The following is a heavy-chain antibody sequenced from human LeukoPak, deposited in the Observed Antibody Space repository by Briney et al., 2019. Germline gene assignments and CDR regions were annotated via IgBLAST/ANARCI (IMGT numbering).Heavy chain of an antibody. CDR1: GFTFSSYW. CDR2: IKQDGSEK. Sequence: PGGSLRLSCAAFGFTFSSYWMSWVRQAPGKGLEWVANIKQDGSEKYYVDSVKGRFTISRDNAKNSLYLQMNSLSAEDTAVYYCATGPGYSSSWWGQGTLVTVSS. CDR3: ATGPGYSSSW. D-gene: IGHD6-13*01. V-gene: IGHV3-7*01. J-gene: IGHJ4*02.